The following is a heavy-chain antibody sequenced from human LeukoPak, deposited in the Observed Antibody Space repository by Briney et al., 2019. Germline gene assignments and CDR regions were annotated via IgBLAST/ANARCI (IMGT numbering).Heavy chain of an antibody. Sequence: GGSLRLSCAASGFTFTSYAMSWVRQAPRKGLEWVSVISGSGGSTYYADSVKGRFTISRDNSKNTLYLQMNSLRAEDTAVYYCARMGIAGTYDAFDIRGQGTMVTVSS. CDR1: GFTFTSYA. V-gene: IGHV3-23*01. D-gene: IGHD6-13*01. CDR2: ISGSGGST. J-gene: IGHJ3*02. CDR3: ARMGIAGTYDAFDI.